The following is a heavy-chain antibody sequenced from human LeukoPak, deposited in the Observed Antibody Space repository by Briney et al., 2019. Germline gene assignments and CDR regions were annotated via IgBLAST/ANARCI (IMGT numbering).Heavy chain of an antibody. D-gene: IGHD3-22*01. Sequence: GGSLRLSCAASGFTVSSNYMSWVRQAPGKGLEWVSVIYSGGSTYYADSVKGRFTISRDNSKNTLYLQMNSLRAEDTAVYYCAREEYYYDSSGFGPWGAFDSWGQGTMVTVSS. CDR3: AREEYYYDSSGFGPWGAFDS. V-gene: IGHV3-53*01. J-gene: IGHJ3*02. CDR1: GFTVSSNY. CDR2: IYSGGST.